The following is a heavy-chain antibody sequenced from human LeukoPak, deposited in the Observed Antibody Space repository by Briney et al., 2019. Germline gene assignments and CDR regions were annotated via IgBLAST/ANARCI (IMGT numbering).Heavy chain of an antibody. CDR1: GFTFSYFG. Sequence: GGSLRLSCAASGFTFSYFGLHWVRQAPGQGLEWVALNSTDPSNKNYADSVKGRFTISRDNSINTLYLQMRSLRVEDTGVYYCVKDSSTTWFGRDSEWGRGTLVIVSS. D-gene: IGHD3-10*01. CDR2: NSTDPSNK. V-gene: IGHV3-30*18. CDR3: VKDSSTTWFGRDSE. J-gene: IGHJ4*02.